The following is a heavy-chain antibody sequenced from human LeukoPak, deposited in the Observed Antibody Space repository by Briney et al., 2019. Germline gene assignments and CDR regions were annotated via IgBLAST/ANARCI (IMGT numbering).Heavy chain of an antibody. D-gene: IGHD3-22*01. Sequence: PGGSLRLSCAASGFTVSSNYMSWVRQAPGKGLEWVSVIYSGGSTYYADSVKGRFTISRDNSKNTLYLQMNSLRAEDTAVYYCARDRGYYYDSSGLAAVWGKGTTVTVSS. CDR3: ARDRGYYYDSSGLAAV. CDR1: GFTVSSNY. V-gene: IGHV3-53*01. CDR2: IYSGGST. J-gene: IGHJ6*04.